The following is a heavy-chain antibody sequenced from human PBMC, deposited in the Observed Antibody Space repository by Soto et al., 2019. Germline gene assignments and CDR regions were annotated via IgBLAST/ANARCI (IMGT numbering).Heavy chain of an antibody. CDR1: GGTFSSYA. Sequence: QVQLVQSGAEVKKPGSSVKVSCKASGGTFSSYAISWVRQAPGQGLEWMGGIIPIFGTANYAQKFQGRVTITADESTSTAYMELSSLRSEDTAVYYCARDRRRLRLWDFDLWGSGTLVTVSS. CDR2: IIPIFGTA. V-gene: IGHV1-69*12. D-gene: IGHD5-12*01. J-gene: IGHJ2*01. CDR3: ARDRRRLRLWDFDL.